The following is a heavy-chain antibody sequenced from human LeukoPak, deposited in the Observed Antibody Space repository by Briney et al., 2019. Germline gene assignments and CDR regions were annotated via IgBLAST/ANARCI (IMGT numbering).Heavy chain of an antibody. CDR3: ASELAYCGGDCYSAFDT. CDR2: KSYDGSNK. Sequence: PGGSLRLSCAASGFTLSSYGMHWVRQAPGKGLEWVAGKSYDGSNKYSADSVKGRFTVSRDDSKNTLYLQMNSLRAEDTAVCYCASELAYCGGDCYSAFDTWGQGTMVTVSS. D-gene: IGHD2-21*02. J-gene: IGHJ3*02. V-gene: IGHV3-30*03. CDR1: GFTLSSYG.